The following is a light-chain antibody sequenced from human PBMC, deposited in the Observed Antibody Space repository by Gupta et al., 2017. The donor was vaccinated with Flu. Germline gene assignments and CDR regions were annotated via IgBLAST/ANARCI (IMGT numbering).Light chain of an antibody. V-gene: IGKV1-5*03. J-gene: IGKJ4*01. CDR3: MYGTHSSYT. Sequence: LPLLPSSAGYRVTCSFLVFRSVGAWVAWFQQRPGKAPKRLIYKVSELEIGVPARFSGSGSGTEFTLTISRLQPDDFAVYFCMYGTHSSYTLGAGTKVEI. CDR1: RSVGAW. CDR2: KVS.